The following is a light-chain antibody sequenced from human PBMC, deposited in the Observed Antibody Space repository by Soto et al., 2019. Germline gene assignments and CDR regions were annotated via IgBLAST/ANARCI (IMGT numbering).Light chain of an antibody. V-gene: IGKV3-20*01. CDR1: QSVSSSY. J-gene: IGKJ2*01. CDR2: GAS. CDR3: QQYGSSSLYT. Sequence: EIVLTQSPGTLSLSPGERATLSCRASQSVSSSYLAWYQQKPGQAPRLLIYGASSRATGIPDRFSGSGSGTDVSLTISSLEPEEFAVDYCQQYGSSSLYTFGQGTKLEIK.